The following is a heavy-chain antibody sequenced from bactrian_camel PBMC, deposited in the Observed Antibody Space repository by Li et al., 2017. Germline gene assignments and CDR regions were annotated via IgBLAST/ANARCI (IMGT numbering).Heavy chain of an antibody. D-gene: IGHD5*01. Sequence: VQLVESGGHSLQAGGSLRLSCVVSGNSDSAACMAWLRQAPGSEREGVAFRTKGDYSSLADSVKGRFTVSPDNGKDLVYLQMNSLKPEDTAMYYCAASRVGWRTTVTTCPIDPRSWAEFGYWGQGTQVTVS. CDR3: AASRVGWRTTVTTCPIDPRSWAEFGY. CDR2: RTKGDYS. J-gene: IGHJ6*01. V-gene: IGHV3S53*01. CDR1: GNSDSAAC.